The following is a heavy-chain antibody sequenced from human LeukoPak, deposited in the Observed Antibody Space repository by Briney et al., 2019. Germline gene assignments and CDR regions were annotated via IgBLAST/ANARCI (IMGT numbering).Heavy chain of an antibody. J-gene: IGHJ4*01. Sequence: PGGSLRLSCAASGFTFSDLWMHWVRQVPGEGLVWVAVSIGDVTAIYADSVKGRFTVSRDNAKNTLYLQANSLRVEDTAVYYCARGGPGTGMDYWGHGALVTVSS. D-gene: IGHD6-13*01. CDR1: GFTFSDLW. CDR2: SIGDVTA. CDR3: ARGGPGTGMDY. V-gene: IGHV3-74*01.